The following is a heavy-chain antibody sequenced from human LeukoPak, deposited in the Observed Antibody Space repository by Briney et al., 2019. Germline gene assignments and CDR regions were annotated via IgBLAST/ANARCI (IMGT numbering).Heavy chain of an antibody. Sequence: GGSLRLSCAASGFTFRNYAMTWVRQAPGKGLEWVSSISSSSSYIYYADSVKGRFTISRDNAKNSLYLQMNSPRAEDTAVYYCARDPYSGSYGNYYYYFMDVWGKGTTVTISS. CDR2: ISSSSSYI. CDR3: ARDPYSGSYGNYYYYFMDV. D-gene: IGHD1-26*01. CDR1: GFTFRNYA. J-gene: IGHJ6*03. V-gene: IGHV3-21*01.